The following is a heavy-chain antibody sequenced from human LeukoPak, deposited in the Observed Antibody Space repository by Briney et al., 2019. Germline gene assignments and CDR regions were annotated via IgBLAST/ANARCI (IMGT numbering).Heavy chain of an antibody. Sequence: GESLRLSCAASGSTFSSYSMNWVRQAPGKGLEWVSYISSASNTIYYADSVKGRFTISRDNAKNSLYLQINSLRAEDTAMYYCARDGWFGDYNWFDPWGQGTLVTVSS. CDR2: ISSASNTI. J-gene: IGHJ5*02. D-gene: IGHD3-10*01. V-gene: IGHV3-48*01. CDR3: ARDGWFGDYNWFDP. CDR1: GSTFSSYS.